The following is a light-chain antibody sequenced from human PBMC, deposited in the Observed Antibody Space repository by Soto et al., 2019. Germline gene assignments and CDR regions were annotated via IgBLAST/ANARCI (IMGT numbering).Light chain of an antibody. CDR3: QQYGSSPPWT. CDR2: GAS. CDR1: QSVSSSY. J-gene: IGKJ1*01. V-gene: IGKV3-20*01. Sequence: EIVLTQSPGTLSLSPGERATLSCRASQSVSSSYLAWYQQKPGQAPRLLIYGASSRATGIPDRFSGSVSGTGFTLTISRLEPEDFAVYYCQQYGSSPPWTFGQGTKEEIK.